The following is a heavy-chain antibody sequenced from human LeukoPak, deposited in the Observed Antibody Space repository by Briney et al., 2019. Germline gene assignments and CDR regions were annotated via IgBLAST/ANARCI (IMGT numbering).Heavy chain of an antibody. CDR2: INHSGST. CDR1: GGSFSGYY. Sequence: PETLSLTCAVYGGSFSGYYWSWIRQPPGKGLEWIGEINHSGSTNYNPSLKSRVTISVDTSKNQFSLKLSSVTAADTAVYYWARGGSFGWYAGEAFDIWGQGTMVTVSS. D-gene: IGHD6-19*01. V-gene: IGHV4-34*01. J-gene: IGHJ3*02. CDR3: ARGGSFGWYAGEAFDI.